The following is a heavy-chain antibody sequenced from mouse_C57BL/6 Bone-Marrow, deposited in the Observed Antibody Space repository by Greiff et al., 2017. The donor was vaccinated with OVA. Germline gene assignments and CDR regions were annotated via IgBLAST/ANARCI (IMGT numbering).Heavy chain of an antibody. CDR1: GYTFTSSW. Sequence: QVQLQQPGAELVKPGASVKMSCKASGYTFTSSWITWVKQRPEQGLEWIGDIYPGSGRTNYNEKFKSKATLTVDTSSSTAYMQLSSLTSEDSAVYYCARSGITTVEGDFAMDYWGQGTSVTGSS. CDR2: IYPGSGRT. D-gene: IGHD1-1*01. J-gene: IGHJ4*01. V-gene: IGHV1-55*01. CDR3: ARSGITTVEGDFAMDY.